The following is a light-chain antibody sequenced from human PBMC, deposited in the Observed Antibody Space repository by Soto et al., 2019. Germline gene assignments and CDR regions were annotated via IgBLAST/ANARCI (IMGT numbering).Light chain of an antibody. V-gene: IGKV3-20*01. J-gene: IGKJ2*01. Sequence: EIVLTQSPATLSLSPGERATLSCRASQTISSDYLAWYQHKPGQAPSLLIYGASTRAAGISARYGGGGSGTDFTLSISRLEAGAFALYYCHQYGGLPYTFGQATKLEIK. CDR3: HQYGGLPYT. CDR2: GAS. CDR1: QTISSDY.